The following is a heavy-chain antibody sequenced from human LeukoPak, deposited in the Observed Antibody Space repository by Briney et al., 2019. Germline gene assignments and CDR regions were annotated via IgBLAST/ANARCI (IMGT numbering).Heavy chain of an antibody. D-gene: IGHD2-2*01. CDR1: GGSISSYY. CDR2: IYYSGST. V-gene: IGHV4-59*01. CDR3: ARDLASERGFDY. Sequence: SETLSLTCTVSGGSISSYYWSWIRQPPGKGLEWIGYIYYSGSTNYNPSLKSRVTISVDTSKNQFSLKLSSVTAADTAVYYCARDLASERGFDYWGQGTLVTVSS. J-gene: IGHJ4*02.